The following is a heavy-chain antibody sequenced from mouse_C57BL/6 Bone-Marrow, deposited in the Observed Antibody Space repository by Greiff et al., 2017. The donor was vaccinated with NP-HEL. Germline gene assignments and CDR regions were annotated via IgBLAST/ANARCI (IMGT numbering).Heavy chain of an antibody. CDR2: INPSTGGT. V-gene: IGHV1-42*01. CDR3: ARGLPTVVATDY. J-gene: IGHJ2*01. D-gene: IGHD1-1*01. CDR1: GYSFTGYY. Sequence: EVQLQQSGPELVKPGASVKISCKASGYSFTGYYMNWVKQSPEKSLEWIGEINPSTGGTTYNQKFKAKATLTVDKSSSTAYMQLKSLTSEDSAVYYCARGLPTVVATDYWGQGTTLTVSS.